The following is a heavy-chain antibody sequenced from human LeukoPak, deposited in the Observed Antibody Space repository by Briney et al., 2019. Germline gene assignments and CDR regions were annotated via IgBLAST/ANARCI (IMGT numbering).Heavy chain of an antibody. CDR2: IKQDGSKK. J-gene: IGHJ4*02. D-gene: IGHD6-13*01. V-gene: IGHV3-7*01. CDR3: AILAAAGH. Sequence: PGGSLRLSCVASGFPFSSYWMTWVRQAPGKGLEWVANIKQDGSKKSYVDSVKGRFTISRDNAKNSLYLQMNSLRAEDTAVYYCAILAAAGHWGQGTLVTVSS. CDR1: GFPFSSYW.